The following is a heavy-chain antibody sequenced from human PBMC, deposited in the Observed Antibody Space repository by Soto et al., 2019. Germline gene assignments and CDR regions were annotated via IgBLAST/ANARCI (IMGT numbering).Heavy chain of an antibody. J-gene: IGHJ4*02. CDR2: ISAYNGNT. CDR3: ARGGRNTAEAY. CDR1: GYTFTSYS. D-gene: IGHD5-18*01. V-gene: IGHV1-18*01. Sequence: ASVKVSCKASGYTFTSYSFRWLRQAPAQGLEYMGWISAYNGNTNYAQNLQGRVTMTTDTSTSTAYMELRSLRSDDTAVYYCARGGRNTAEAYWGQGTLVTVSS.